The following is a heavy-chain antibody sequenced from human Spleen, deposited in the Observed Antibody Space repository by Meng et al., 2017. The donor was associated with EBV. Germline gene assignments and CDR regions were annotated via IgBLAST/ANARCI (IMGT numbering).Heavy chain of an antibody. CDR2: IFFDGSNK. V-gene: IGHV3-30*03. CDR1: GFTFHSYA. CDR3: VRGETYDSIWGTYRYDY. Sequence: QVQLVASGGGVVQPGRSLIPSCVASGFTFHSYAMHWVRQAPGKGLEWVALIFFDGSNKNYADSVNGRFSISRDNSKNTLYLQMNSLRVQDTAVYYCVRGETYDSIWGTYRYDYWGQGTLVTVSS. D-gene: IGHD3-16*02. J-gene: IGHJ4*02.